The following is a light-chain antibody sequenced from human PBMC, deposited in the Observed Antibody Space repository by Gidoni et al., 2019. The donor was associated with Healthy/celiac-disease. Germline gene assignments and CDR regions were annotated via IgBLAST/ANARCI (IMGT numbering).Light chain of an antibody. V-gene: IGLV1-44*01. Sequence: QSVLTQPPSASGTHGQRVPSSCSGSSSNIGSNTVNWYQQLPGTAPKLLIYSNNQRHSGVPDRFSGSKSGTSASLAISGLQSEDEADYYCAAWDDSLNGYVVFGGGTKLTVL. CDR1: SSNIGSNT. CDR3: AAWDDSLNGYVV. J-gene: IGLJ2*01. CDR2: SNN.